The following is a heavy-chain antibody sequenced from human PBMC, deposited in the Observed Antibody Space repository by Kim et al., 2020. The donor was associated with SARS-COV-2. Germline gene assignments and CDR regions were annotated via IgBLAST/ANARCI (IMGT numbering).Heavy chain of an antibody. CDR1: GFSFSSYA. J-gene: IGHJ6*02. CDR3: AKDSSTGFGMDV. Sequence: GGSLRLSCAASGFSFSSYAMNWVRQAPGKGLEWVLSIRGSGASTHYVDTVKGRFTISRDNSKNTVSLQMNSLRSDDTAVYYCAKDSSTGFGMDVWGQGTTVTVSS. V-gene: IGHV3-23*01. D-gene: IGHD1-1*01. CDR2: IRGSGAST.